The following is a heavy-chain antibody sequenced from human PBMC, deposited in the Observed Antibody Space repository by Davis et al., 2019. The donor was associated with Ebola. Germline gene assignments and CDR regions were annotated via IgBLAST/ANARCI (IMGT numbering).Heavy chain of an antibody. Sequence: SVKVSCKASEGTFRRYNITWVRQAPGQGLEWMGRIIPLFDITTYAQNFQGRVTITADKSTSTVFMELSSLTSEDTAVYYCARDEMATIYGPLDYWGQGSLVTVSS. D-gene: IGHD5-24*01. CDR1: EGTFRRYN. CDR2: IIPLFDIT. V-gene: IGHV1-69*04. J-gene: IGHJ4*02. CDR3: ARDEMATIYGPLDY.